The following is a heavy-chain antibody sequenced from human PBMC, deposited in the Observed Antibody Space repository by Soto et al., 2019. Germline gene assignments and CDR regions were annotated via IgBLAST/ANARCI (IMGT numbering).Heavy chain of an antibody. Sequence: GGSLRLSCAASGLTFIDFSMSWVRQAPGKGLDWVSYIDPSGTTIVYADSVKGRFTISRDNAKNTLFLQMNSLRGEDTAVYYCAKESYSSSSYYYGMDVWGQGTTVTVSS. J-gene: IGHJ6*02. CDR3: AKESYSSSSYYYGMDV. CDR2: IDPSGTTI. CDR1: GLTFIDFS. V-gene: IGHV3-48*01. D-gene: IGHD6-6*01.